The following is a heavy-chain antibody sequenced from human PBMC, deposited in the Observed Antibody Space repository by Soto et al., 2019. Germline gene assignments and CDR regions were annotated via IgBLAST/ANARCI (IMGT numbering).Heavy chain of an antibody. Sequence: ASVKVSCKASGGTFSSYTISWVRQAPGQGLEWMGRIIPILGIANYAQKFQGRVTITADKSTSTAYMELSSLRSEDTAVYYCAIASGSPYNWFDPWGQGTLVTVSS. CDR1: GGTFSSYT. CDR2: IIPILGIA. D-gene: IGHD3-3*01. V-gene: IGHV1-69*02. J-gene: IGHJ5*02. CDR3: AIASGSPYNWFDP.